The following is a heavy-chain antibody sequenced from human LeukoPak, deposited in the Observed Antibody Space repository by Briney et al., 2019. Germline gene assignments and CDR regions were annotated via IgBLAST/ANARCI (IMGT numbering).Heavy chain of an antibody. CDR3: ARSMGSSGWYAY. J-gene: IGHJ4*02. CDR1: GGSFSGYY. D-gene: IGHD6-19*01. Sequence: SETLSLTCAVYGGSFSGYYWSWIRQPPGKGLEWIGEINHSGSTNYNPSLKSRVTISVDTSKNQFSLKLSSVTAADTAVYYCARSMGSSGWYAYWGQGTLVTVSS. CDR2: INHSGST. V-gene: IGHV4-34*01.